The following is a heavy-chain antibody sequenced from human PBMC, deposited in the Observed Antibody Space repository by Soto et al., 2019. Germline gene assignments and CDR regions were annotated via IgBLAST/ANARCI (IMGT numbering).Heavy chain of an antibody. J-gene: IGHJ4*02. D-gene: IGHD3-10*01. CDR3: AKRFYFGSGSYDY. V-gene: IGHV3-23*01. Sequence: EVQLLESGGGLVQPGGSLRLSCAASGFTFSSYAMSWVRQAPGKGLEWVSTISGSGDSTYYADSVKGRCTISRDNSKITLYLQMNSLRAEDTALYYCAKRFYFGSGSYDYWGQGTLVTVSS. CDR1: GFTFSSYA. CDR2: ISGSGDST.